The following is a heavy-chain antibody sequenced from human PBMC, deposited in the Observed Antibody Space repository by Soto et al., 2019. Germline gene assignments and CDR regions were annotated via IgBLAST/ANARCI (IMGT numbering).Heavy chain of an antibody. CDR1: GGSISSSSYY. Sequence: QLQLQESGPGLVKPSETLSLTCTVSGGSISSSSYYWGWIRQPPGKGLEWIGSIYYSGSTYYNPSLKSRVTISVDTSKNQFSLKLSSVTAADTAVYYCARPGLGLFWYFDLWGRGTLVTVSS. CDR2: IYYSGST. V-gene: IGHV4-39*01. J-gene: IGHJ2*01. D-gene: IGHD2-21*01. CDR3: ARPGLGLFWYFDL.